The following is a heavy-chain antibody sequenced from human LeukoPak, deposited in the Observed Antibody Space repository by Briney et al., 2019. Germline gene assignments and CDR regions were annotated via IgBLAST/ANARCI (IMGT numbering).Heavy chain of an antibody. V-gene: IGHV1-69*13. Sequence: SVKVSCKASGGTFSSYAISWVRQAPGQGLEWMGGIIPIFGTANYAQKFQGRVTITADESTSTAYMELSSLRSEDTAVHYCASPAAGTLTPVFDYWGQGTLVTVSP. CDR2: IIPIFGTA. CDR3: ASPAAGTLTPVFDY. CDR1: GGTFSSYA. D-gene: IGHD6-13*01. J-gene: IGHJ4*02.